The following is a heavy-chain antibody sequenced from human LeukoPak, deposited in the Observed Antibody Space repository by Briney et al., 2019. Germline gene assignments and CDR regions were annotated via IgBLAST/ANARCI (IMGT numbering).Heavy chain of an antibody. CDR3: ARETTAGLDYYDSSGYFDY. V-gene: IGHV1-69*05. CDR1: GGTFSSYA. Sequence: SVKVSCKASGGTFSSYAISWVRQAPGQGLEWMGGIIPIFGTATYAQKFQGRVTITTDESTSTAYMELSSLRSEDTAVYYCARETTAGLDYYDSSGYFDYWGQGTLVTVSS. D-gene: IGHD3-22*01. J-gene: IGHJ4*02. CDR2: IIPIFGTA.